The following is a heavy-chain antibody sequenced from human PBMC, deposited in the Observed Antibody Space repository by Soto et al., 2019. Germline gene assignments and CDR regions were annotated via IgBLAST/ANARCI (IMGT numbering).Heavy chain of an antibody. Sequence: SETLSLTCTVSGGSISSGDYYWSWIRQPPGKGLEWIGYIYNSGSTYYNPSLKSRVTISVDTSKSQFSLKLSSVTAADTAVYYCAREEGGYWGQGTLVTVSS. CDR1: GGSISSGDYY. J-gene: IGHJ4*02. V-gene: IGHV4-30-4*01. CDR2: IYNSGST. D-gene: IGHD3-16*01. CDR3: AREEGGY.